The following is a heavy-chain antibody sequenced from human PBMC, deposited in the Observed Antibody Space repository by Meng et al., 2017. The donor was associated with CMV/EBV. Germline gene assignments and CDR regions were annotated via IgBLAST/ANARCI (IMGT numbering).Heavy chain of an antibody. CDR3: ARGTKTMIEFDP. CDR1: GGSISSSSYY. V-gene: IGHV4-39*07. Sequence: GSLRLSCTVSGGSISSSSYYWGWIRQPPGKGLEWIGSIYYSGSTYYNPSLKSRVTISVDTSKNQFSLKLSSVTAADTAVYYCARGTKTMIEFDPWGQGTLVTVSS. CDR2: IYYSGST. J-gene: IGHJ5*02. D-gene: IGHD3-22*01.